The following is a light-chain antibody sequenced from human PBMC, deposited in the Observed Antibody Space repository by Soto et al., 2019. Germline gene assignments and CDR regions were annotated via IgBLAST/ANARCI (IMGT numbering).Light chain of an antibody. CDR3: QQGYSTPIT. CDR1: QSISSY. Sequence: DIQMTQSPSSLSASVGDRVTITCRASQSISSYLNWFQQKPGKAPKLLIYAASSLQSGVPSRFSGSGSGTDFTITVSSLKPEDFVNYYCQQGYSTPITFGQATRLEIK. V-gene: IGKV1-39*01. CDR2: AAS. J-gene: IGKJ5*01.